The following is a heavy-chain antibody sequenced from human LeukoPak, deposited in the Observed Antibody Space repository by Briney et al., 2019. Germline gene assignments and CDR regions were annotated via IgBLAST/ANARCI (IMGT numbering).Heavy chain of an antibody. V-gene: IGHV3-74*01. Sequence: GGSLRLSCAASGFTFSSYWMHWVRQAPGKGLVWVSRINSDGSSTSYADSVKGRFTISRDNAKNTPYLQMNSLRAEDTAVYYCARFGRRYDFWSGYSRSVYGMDVWGQGTTVTVSS. CDR3: ARFGRRYDFWSGYSRSVYGMDV. J-gene: IGHJ6*02. CDR2: INSDGSST. CDR1: GFTFSSYW. D-gene: IGHD3-3*01.